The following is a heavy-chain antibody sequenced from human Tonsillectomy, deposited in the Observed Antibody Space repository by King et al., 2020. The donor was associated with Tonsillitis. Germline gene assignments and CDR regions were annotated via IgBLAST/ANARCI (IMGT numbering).Heavy chain of an antibody. V-gene: IGHV4-39*01. CDR2: IYYSGST. Sequence: QLQESGPGLVKPSETLSLACTVSGDSISSSTYYWGWIRQPPGKGLEWIGRIYYSGSTYYNPSLKSRVTISVDPSKNQCSLKLCSVTAADTAVYYCARLGGVRDSDYGGGFDYWGQGTLVTVSS. J-gene: IGHJ4*02. CDR1: GDSISSSTYY. CDR3: ARLGGVRDSDYGGGFDY. D-gene: IGHD4-17*01.